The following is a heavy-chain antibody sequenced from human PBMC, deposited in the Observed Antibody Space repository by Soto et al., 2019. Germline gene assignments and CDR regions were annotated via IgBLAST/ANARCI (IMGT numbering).Heavy chain of an antibody. V-gene: IGHV3-33*08. CDR1: GIIFTGYG. D-gene: IGHD1-26*01. CDR2: IRYDGSNI. Sequence: QVQLVESGGGVVQPGGSLRLSCAVSGIIFTGYGMHWVRQAPGKGLEWVAVIRYDGSNIYYADSVKGRFTISRDNSKNTLYLQMNSLRAEDTAVYSCARVGVGATVFSGYFDYWGQGALVTVSS. J-gene: IGHJ4*02. CDR3: ARVGVGATVFSGYFDY.